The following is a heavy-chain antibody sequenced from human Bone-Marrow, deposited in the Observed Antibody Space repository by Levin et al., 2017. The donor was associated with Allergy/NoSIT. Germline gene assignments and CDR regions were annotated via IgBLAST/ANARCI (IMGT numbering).Heavy chain of an antibody. CDR3: TTDGLGWWELRY. D-gene: IGHD1-26*01. Sequence: KSGGSLRLSCAASGFTFSNAWMSWVRQAPGKGLEWVGRIKSKTDGGTTDYAAPVKGRFTISRDDSKNTLYLQMNSLKTEDTAVYYCTTDGLGWWELRYWGQGTLVTVSS. J-gene: IGHJ4*02. V-gene: IGHV3-15*01. CDR2: IKSKTDGGTT. CDR1: GFTFSNAW.